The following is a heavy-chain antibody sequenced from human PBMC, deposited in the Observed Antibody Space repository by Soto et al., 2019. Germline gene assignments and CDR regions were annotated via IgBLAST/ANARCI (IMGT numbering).Heavy chain of an antibody. CDR2: IYYSGST. CDR1: GGSISSGGYY. CDR3: ARENGGSSSAFDI. D-gene: IGHD4-17*01. V-gene: IGHV4-31*03. Sequence: QVQLQESGPGLVKPSQTLSLTCTVSGGSISSGGYYWSWIRQHPGKGLEWIGYIYYSGSTYYNPFLKSRVTISVDTSKNQFSLKLSSVTAADTAVYYCARENGGSSSAFDIWGQGTMVTVSS. J-gene: IGHJ3*02.